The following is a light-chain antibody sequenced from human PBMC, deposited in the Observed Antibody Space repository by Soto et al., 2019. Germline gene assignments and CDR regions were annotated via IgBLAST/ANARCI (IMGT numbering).Light chain of an antibody. Sequence: EVVMTQSPGTLSLSPGESATLSCRASQTVSSRFLAWYQQKPGQAPRLLIYGASSRVTGFPARFSGSGSGTDFTLTISSLQSDDFAVYYCQQYNNWPWTFGQGTKVDIK. CDR1: QTVSSRF. CDR2: GAS. V-gene: IGKV3-15*01. J-gene: IGKJ1*01. CDR3: QQYNNWPWT.